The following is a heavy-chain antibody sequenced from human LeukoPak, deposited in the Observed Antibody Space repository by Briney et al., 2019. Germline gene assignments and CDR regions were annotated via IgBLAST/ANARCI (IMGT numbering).Heavy chain of an antibody. CDR3: AKRRTGTTGSDWFDP. V-gene: IGHV3-30*02. CDR1: GFTFNSYG. J-gene: IGHJ5*02. Sequence: PGGSLRLSCAASGFTFNSYGMHWVRQAPGKGLEWVAFIQYDGTNKYYADSVKGRFTISRGNSKNTLYLQMNSLRAEDTAVYYCAKRRTGTTGSDWFDPWGQGTLVTVSS. D-gene: IGHD1-1*01. CDR2: IQYDGTNK.